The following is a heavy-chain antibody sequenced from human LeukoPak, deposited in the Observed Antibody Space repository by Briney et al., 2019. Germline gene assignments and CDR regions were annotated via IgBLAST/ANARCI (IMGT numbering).Heavy chain of an antibody. CDR3: ASGITPYDRARIDI. Sequence: GASVKVSCKASGYTFTGYYMHWLRRAPGQGLEWMGRINPNSGSTNYAQKFQSRITMTRHTSITAAAMELSRLRSDDTAVYYCASGITPYDRARIDIWGQGTMVTVSS. CDR2: INPNSGST. CDR1: GYTFTGYY. D-gene: IGHD3-22*01. J-gene: IGHJ3*02. V-gene: IGHV1-2*06.